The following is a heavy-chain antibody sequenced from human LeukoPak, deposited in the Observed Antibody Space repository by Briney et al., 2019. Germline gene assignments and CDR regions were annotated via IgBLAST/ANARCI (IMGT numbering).Heavy chain of an antibody. CDR3: AKGDRAIAAAGTGFDY. CDR2: ISGSGGST. J-gene: IGHJ4*02. D-gene: IGHD6-13*01. Sequence: GGSLRLSCAASGFTFSSSGMHWVRQAPGKGLEWVSAISGSGGSTYYADSVKGRFTISRDNSKNTLYLQMNSLRAEDTAVYYCAKGDRAIAAAGTGFDYWGQGTLVTVSS. CDR1: GFTFSSSG. V-gene: IGHV3-23*01.